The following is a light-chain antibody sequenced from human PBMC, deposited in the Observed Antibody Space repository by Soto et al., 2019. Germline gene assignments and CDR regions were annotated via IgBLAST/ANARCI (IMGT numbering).Light chain of an antibody. J-gene: IGKJ4*01. V-gene: IGKV1-33*01. CDR1: QDINNF. Sequence: DIQMSQSPSSLSASVGDKVTIICQASQDINNFLNWYQQKPGKAPKLLIYDASHLATGAPSRFSGSGSGTDFIFAISSLQPEDIATYYCKQSDNLPLTFGGGTEVQI. CDR3: KQSDNLPLT. CDR2: DAS.